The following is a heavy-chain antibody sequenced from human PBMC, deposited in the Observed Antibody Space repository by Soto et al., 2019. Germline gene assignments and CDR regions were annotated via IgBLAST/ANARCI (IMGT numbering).Heavy chain of an antibody. CDR1: GFTFSGSA. Sequence: EVQLVESGGGLVQPGGSLKLSCAASGFTFSGSAMHWVRQASGKGLEWVGRIRSKANSYATAYAASVKGRFTISRDDYKNTEYLQMNSLKTEDTAVYCCTRQVGDWFDPWGQGTLVTVSS. J-gene: IGHJ5*02. V-gene: IGHV3-73*02. D-gene: IGHD3-16*01. CDR2: IRSKANSYAT. CDR3: TRQVGDWFDP.